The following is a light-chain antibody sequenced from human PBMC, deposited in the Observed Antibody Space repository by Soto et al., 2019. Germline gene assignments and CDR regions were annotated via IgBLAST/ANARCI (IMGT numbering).Light chain of an antibody. CDR1: PSLSSY. CDR3: QQSYSIPWT. CDR2: AAS. J-gene: IGKJ1*01. Sequence: DIQMPQSPSSLSASVRDSVTFTCRASPSLSSYLNWYQQKPGKAPKVLIYAASSVQSGVPSRFSGSGTGTDVTHTISSLQPEDFATYYCQQSYSIPWTFGQGTKGEIK. V-gene: IGKV1-39*01.